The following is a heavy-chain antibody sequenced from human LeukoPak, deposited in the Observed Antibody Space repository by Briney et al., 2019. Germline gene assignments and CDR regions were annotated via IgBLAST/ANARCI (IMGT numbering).Heavy chain of an antibody. V-gene: IGHV4-4*02. Sequence: PSETLSLTCAVSGDSISSSNWWSWVRQPPGKGLEWIGELYHSGSTNYNPSLESRVTISVDKSKNQFSRKLSSVTAADTAVYYCARFGVGGRYLRAFDIWGQGTMVTVSS. J-gene: IGHJ3*02. D-gene: IGHD3-3*01. CDR2: LYHSGST. CDR1: GDSISSSNW. CDR3: ARFGVGGRYLRAFDI.